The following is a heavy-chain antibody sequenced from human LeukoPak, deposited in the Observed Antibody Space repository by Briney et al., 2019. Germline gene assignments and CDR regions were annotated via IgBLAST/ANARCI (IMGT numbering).Heavy chain of an antibody. Sequence: SETLSLNCTVFGDSIAYYYWNWIRQSPAKGLEWIGYIHHNGFINYNLSLKSRVTISLDRSRNQFSLKMTSVTAADTAVYYCARRGTQRKGWNWLDPWGQGILVTVSS. CDR3: ARRGTQRKGWNWLDP. V-gene: IGHV4-59*08. D-gene: IGHD3-16*01. CDR2: IHHNGFI. CDR1: GDSIAYYY. J-gene: IGHJ5*02.